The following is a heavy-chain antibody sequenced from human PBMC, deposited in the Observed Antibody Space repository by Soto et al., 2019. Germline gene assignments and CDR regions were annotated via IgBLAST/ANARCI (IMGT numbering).Heavy chain of an antibody. Sequence: QVQLVESGGGVIQPGTSLSLSCGSSGFTFRSFGMYWVRQAPGKGLEWVAVVSYDGNHKYYADSVKGRFTVSRDNAKNMMYLQMNSLRGDDTAVYYCATDVGQQLVLHYGMDVWGQGTTVTVSS. CDR3: ATDVGQQLVLHYGMDV. CDR1: GFTFRSFG. CDR2: VSYDGNHK. J-gene: IGHJ6*02. D-gene: IGHD6-13*01. V-gene: IGHV3-30*03.